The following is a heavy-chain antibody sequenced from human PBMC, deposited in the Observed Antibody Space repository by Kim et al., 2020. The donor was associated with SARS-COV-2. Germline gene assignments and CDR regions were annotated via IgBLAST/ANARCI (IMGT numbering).Heavy chain of an antibody. V-gene: IGHV1-69*13. J-gene: IGHJ5*02. Sequence: SVKVSCKASGGTFSSYAISWVRQAPGQGLEWMGGIIPIFGTANYAQKFQGRVTITADESTSTAYMELSSLRSEDTAVYYCARDRAGYSSSWYSNWFDPWGQGTLGHVSS. CDR2: IIPIFGTA. CDR3: ARDRAGYSSSWYSNWFDP. D-gene: IGHD6-13*01. CDR1: GGTFSSYA.